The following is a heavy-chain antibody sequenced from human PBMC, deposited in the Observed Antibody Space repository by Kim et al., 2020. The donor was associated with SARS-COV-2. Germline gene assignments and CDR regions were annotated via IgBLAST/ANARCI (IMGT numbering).Heavy chain of an antibody. CDR2: ISYDGSNK. CDR1: GFTFSSYG. V-gene: IGHV3-30*18. Sequence: GGSLRLSCAASGFTFSSYGMHWVRQAPGKGLEWVAVISYDGSNKYYADSVKGRFTISRDNSKNTLYLQMNSLRAEDTAVYYCAKERNWGSYYYYGMDVWGQGTTVTVSS. J-gene: IGHJ6*02. CDR3: AKERNWGSYYYYGMDV. D-gene: IGHD7-27*01.